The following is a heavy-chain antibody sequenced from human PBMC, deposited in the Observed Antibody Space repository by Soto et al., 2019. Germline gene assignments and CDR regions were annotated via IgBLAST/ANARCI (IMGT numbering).Heavy chain of an antibody. CDR2: IYHSGST. Sequence: QLQLQEPGSGLVKPSQTLSLTCAVSGGSISSGGYSWSWIRQPPGKGLEWIGYIYHSGSTYYNPSLKSRVTISVDRSKNQFSLKLSSVTAADTAVYYCARGMTTVTTIDYWGQGTLVTVSS. CDR1: GGSISSGGYS. J-gene: IGHJ4*02. D-gene: IGHD4-4*01. CDR3: ARGMTTVTTIDY. V-gene: IGHV4-30-2*01.